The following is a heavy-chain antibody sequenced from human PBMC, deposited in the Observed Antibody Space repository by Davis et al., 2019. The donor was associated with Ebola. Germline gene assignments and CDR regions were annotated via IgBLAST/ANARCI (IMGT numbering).Heavy chain of an antibody. CDR1: GYTLTDLS. CDR3: ARDGDDDAFDI. D-gene: IGHD5-24*01. Sequence: ASVKVSCKVSGYTLTDLSMHWVRQAPGKGLEWMGGFDPEDGETIYAQKFQGRVTMTRDTSTSTVYMELSSLRSEDTAVYYCARDGDDDAFDIWGQGTMVTVSS. J-gene: IGHJ3*02. CDR2: FDPEDGET. V-gene: IGHV1-24*01.